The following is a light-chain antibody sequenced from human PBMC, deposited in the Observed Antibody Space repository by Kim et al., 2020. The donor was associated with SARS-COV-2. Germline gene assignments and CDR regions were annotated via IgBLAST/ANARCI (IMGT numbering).Light chain of an antibody. CDR1: GGAIADNY. CDR2: DNT. CDR3: QSYDGNFLWV. V-gene: IGLV6-57*02. J-gene: IGLJ3*02. Sequence: NFMLTQPHSVSESPGKTVTIPCVGSGGAIADNYVQWYQRRPGGAPATMIYDNTQRPSGVSDRFSGSIDSSSNSASLTISGLKTDDEADYFCQSYDGNFLWVFGGGTQLTVL.